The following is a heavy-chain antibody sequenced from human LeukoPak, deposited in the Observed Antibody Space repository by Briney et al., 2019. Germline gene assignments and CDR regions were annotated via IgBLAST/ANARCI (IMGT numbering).Heavy chain of an antibody. V-gene: IGHV4-30-4*08. CDR2: IYYSGST. CDR1: GGSISSGSYY. CDR3: AREGRYCGGDCYGIGWFDP. Sequence: SETLSLTCTVSGGSISSGSYYWHWIRQPPGKGLEWIGYIYYSGSTYYNPSLKSRVTISVDTSKNQFFLKLSSVTAADTAVYYCAREGRYCGGDCYGIGWFDPWGQGTLVTVSS. D-gene: IGHD2-21*01. J-gene: IGHJ5*02.